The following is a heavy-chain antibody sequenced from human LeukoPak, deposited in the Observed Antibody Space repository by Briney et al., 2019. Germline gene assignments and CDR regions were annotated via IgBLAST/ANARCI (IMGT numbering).Heavy chain of an antibody. CDR3: ARDRAVRYFDY. CDR2: IWYDGTKK. D-gene: IGHD3-16*02. J-gene: IGHJ4*02. CDR1: GFTFSSYE. Sequence: GGSLRLSCAASGFTFSSYEMNWVRQAPGKGLEWVAVIWYDGTKKYYADSVKGRLTISRDNSKNTLYLEMNSLRAEDTAVYYCARDRAVRYFDYWGQGTLVTVSS. V-gene: IGHV3-33*08.